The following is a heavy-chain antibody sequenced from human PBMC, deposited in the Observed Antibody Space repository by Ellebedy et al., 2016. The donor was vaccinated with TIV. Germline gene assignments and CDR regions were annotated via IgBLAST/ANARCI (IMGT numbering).Heavy chain of an antibody. D-gene: IGHD5-24*01. V-gene: IGHV4-34*01. J-gene: IGHJ4*02. CDR2: INHSGST. CDR3: ARRQGGWLQSTRYYFDY. CDR1: GGSFSGYY. Sequence: MPSETLSLTCAVYGGSFSGYYWSWIRQPPGKGLEWIGEINHSGSTKSNPSLTSRVTISVDTSKNQFSLKLSSVTAADTAVYYCARRQGGWLQSTRYYFDYWGQGTLVTVSS.